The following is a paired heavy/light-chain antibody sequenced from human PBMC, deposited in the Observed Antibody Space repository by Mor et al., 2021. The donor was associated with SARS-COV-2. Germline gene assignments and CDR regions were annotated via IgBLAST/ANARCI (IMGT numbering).Heavy chain of an antibody. V-gene: IGHV3-23*01. Sequence: EVQLLESGGGLVQPGGSLRLSCAASGFTFSSYAMSWVRQAPGKGLEWVSAISGSGGSTYYADSVKGRFTISRDNSKNTLYLQMNSLRAEDTAVYYCAKALSQRRGFDYWGQGTLVTVSS. J-gene: IGHJ4*02. CDR1: GFTFSSYA. CDR3: AKALSQRRGFDY. CDR2: ISGSGGST.
Light chain of an antibody. V-gene: IGKV1-5*03. CDR2: KAS. Sequence: DIQMTQSPSTLSASVGDRVTITCRASQSISSWLAWYQQKPGKAPKLLIYKASSLESGVPSRFSGSGSGTEFTLTISSLQPDDFATYYCQQLTFGQGTKVEIK. CDR1: QSISSW. CDR3: QQLT. J-gene: IGKJ1*01.